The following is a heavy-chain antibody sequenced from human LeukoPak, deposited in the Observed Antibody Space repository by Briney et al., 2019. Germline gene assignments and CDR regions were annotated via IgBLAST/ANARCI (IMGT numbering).Heavy chain of an antibody. Sequence: PSETLSLTCTVSGGSISSGDYYWSWIRQPPGKGLEWIGYIYYSGSTYYNPSLKSRVTISVDTSKNQFSLKLSSVTAADTAVYYCARGLKDGFQWLVPDYYYYYGMDVWGQGTTVTVSS. CDR3: ARGLKDGFQWLVPDYYYYYGMDV. CDR1: GGSISSGDYY. V-gene: IGHV4-30-4*01. CDR2: IYYSGST. D-gene: IGHD6-19*01. J-gene: IGHJ6*02.